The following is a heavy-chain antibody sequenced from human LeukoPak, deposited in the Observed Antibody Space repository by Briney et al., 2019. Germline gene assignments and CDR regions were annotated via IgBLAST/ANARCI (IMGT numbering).Heavy chain of an antibody. D-gene: IGHD6-19*01. J-gene: IGHJ5*02. CDR3: ARDSGPQYSSGWFNWFDP. CDR1: GGSISSNNW. CDR2: IYHSGST. V-gene: IGHV4-4*02. Sequence: MPSETLSLTCAVSGGSISSNNWWSWVRQPPGKGLEWIGEIYHSGSTNYNLSLKSRVTISVDKSKNQFSLKLSSVTAADTAVYYCARDSGPQYSSGWFNWFDPWGQGTLVTVSS.